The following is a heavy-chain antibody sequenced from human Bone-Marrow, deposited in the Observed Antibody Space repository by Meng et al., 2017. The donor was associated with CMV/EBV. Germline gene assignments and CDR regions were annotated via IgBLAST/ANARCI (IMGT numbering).Heavy chain of an antibody. CDR2: INPNSGGT. CDR1: GYTFTGYY. Sequence: QVRLGKSGAEVKKPGASVKVTCKASGYTFTGYYMHWVRQAPGQGLEWMGWINPNSGGTNYAQKFQGRVTMTRDTSISTAYMELSRLISDDTAVYYCARDKVANSGWYDYWGQGTLVTVSS. V-gene: IGHV1-2*02. D-gene: IGHD6-19*01. CDR3: ARDKVANSGWYDY. J-gene: IGHJ4*02.